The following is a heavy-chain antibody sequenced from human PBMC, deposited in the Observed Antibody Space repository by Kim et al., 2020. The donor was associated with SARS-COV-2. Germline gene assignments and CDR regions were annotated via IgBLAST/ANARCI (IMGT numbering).Heavy chain of an antibody. CDR1: GYTFTSYY. V-gene: IGHV1-46*01. CDR3: ARSSSTHSPRDY. J-gene: IGHJ4*02. Sequence: ASVKVSCKASGYTFTSYYMHWVRQAPGQGLEWMGIINPSGDTTNFAQKFQGRITMTRDTSTSTVYMELSSLKSEDTAVYYCARSSSTHSPRDYWGQGTLVTVSS. D-gene: IGHD6-13*01. CDR2: INPSGDTT.